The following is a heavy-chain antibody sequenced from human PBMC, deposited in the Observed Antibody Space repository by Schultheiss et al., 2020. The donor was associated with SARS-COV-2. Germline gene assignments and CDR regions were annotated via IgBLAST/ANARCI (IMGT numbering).Heavy chain of an antibody. D-gene: IGHD5-18*01. CDR1: GGTFSSYA. Sequence: ASVKVSCKVSGGTFSSYAISWVRQAPGQGLEWMGWINPNSGGTNYAQKFQGWVTMTRDTSISTAYMELSRLRSDDTAVYYCASSRYSYVAAFDIWGQGTMVTVSS. CDR2: INPNSGGT. V-gene: IGHV1-2*04. J-gene: IGHJ3*02. CDR3: ASSRYSYVAAFDI.